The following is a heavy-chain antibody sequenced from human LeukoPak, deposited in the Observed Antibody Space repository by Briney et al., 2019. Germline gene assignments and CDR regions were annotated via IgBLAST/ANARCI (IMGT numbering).Heavy chain of an antibody. CDR3: ARERRGSSWSTKSYNWFDP. J-gene: IGHJ5*02. Sequence: GASVKVSCKASGQSLTGYYMHWVRQAPGQGLEWMGRINPNSGGTNYAQKFQGRVTMTRDTSISTAYMELSRLRSDDTAVYYCARERRGSSWSTKSYNWFDPWGQGTLVTVSS. CDR2: INPNSGGT. V-gene: IGHV1-2*06. D-gene: IGHD6-13*01. CDR1: GQSLTGYY.